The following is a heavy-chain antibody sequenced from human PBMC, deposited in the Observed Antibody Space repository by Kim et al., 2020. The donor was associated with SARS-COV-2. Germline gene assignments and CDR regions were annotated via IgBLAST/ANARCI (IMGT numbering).Heavy chain of an antibody. V-gene: IGHV4-34*01. CDR3: ARGRRSSWYTPAVAGTPAYFDY. CDR1: GGSFSGYY. D-gene: IGHD6-19*01. Sequence: SETLSLTCAVYGGSFSGYYWSWIRQPPGKGLEWIGEINHSGSTNYNPSLKSRVTISVDTSKNQFSLKLSSVTAADTAVYYCARGRRSSWYTPAVAGTPAYFDYWGQGTLVTVSS. CDR2: INHSGST. J-gene: IGHJ4*02.